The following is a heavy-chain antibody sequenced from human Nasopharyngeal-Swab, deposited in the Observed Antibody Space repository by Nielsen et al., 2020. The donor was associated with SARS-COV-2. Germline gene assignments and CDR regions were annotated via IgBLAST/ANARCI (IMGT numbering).Heavy chain of an antibody. J-gene: IGHJ5*02. CDR2: INQDGSDK. CDR3: ARNLVPLGLGYRYGFNRVDT. Sequence: GESPKLSCAASGFTFSIYWLRLVRQAPGKVLEWVSNINQDGSDKYYVDSVKGRFTISRDNAKNSLYLQMNSLRAEDTAVYYCARNLVPLGLGYRYGFNRVDTWGQGTLVTVSS. CDR1: GFTFSIYW. D-gene: IGHD5-18*01. V-gene: IGHV3-7*04.